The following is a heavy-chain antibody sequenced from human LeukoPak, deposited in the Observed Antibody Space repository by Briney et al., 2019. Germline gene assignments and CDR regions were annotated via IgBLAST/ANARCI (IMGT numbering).Heavy chain of an antibody. CDR3: ARDGQLPRTGPNYYYYMDV. Sequence: GASVKVSCKASGGTFSSYAISWVRQAPGQGLEWMGGIIPIFGTANYSQKFQGRVTITTDESTSTAYMELSSLRSEDTAVYYCARDGQLPRTGPNYYYYMDVWGKGTTVTLSS. J-gene: IGHJ6*03. D-gene: IGHD6-6*01. CDR2: IIPIFGTA. V-gene: IGHV1-69*05. CDR1: GGTFSSYA.